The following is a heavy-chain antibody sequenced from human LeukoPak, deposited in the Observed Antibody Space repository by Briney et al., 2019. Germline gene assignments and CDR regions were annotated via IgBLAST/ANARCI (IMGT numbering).Heavy chain of an antibody. CDR2: ISYDGSNK. V-gene: IGHV3-30-3*01. CDR1: GFTFSSYA. Sequence: GGSLRLSCAASGFTFSSYAMHWVRQAPGKGLEWVAVISYDGSNKYYADSVKGRFTISRDNSKNTLYLQMNSLRAEDTAVYYCARATSYYYDSSGSIVYWGQGTLVTVSS. CDR3: ARATSYYYDSSGSIVY. J-gene: IGHJ4*02. D-gene: IGHD3-22*01.